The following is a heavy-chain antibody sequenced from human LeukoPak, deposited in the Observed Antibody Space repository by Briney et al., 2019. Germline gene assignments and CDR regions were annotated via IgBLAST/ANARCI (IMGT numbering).Heavy chain of an antibody. CDR3: AREKGGSYMYYFDY. J-gene: IGHJ4*02. CDR1: GGSISSGSYY. D-gene: IGHD1-1*01. CDR2: IYTSGST. Sequence: PSETLSLTCTVSGGSISSGSYYWSWIRQPAGKGLEWIGRIYTSGSTNYNPSLKSRVTISVDTSKNQFSLKLSSVTAADTAVYYCAREKGGSYMYYFDYWGQGTLVTVSS. V-gene: IGHV4-61*02.